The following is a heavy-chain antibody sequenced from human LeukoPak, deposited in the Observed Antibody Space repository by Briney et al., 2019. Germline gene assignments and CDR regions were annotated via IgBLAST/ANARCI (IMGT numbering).Heavy chain of an antibody. Sequence: SGGSLRLSCAAFGFTFSSYAMSWVRQAPGKGLEWVSSISGSGGTTYYAESVKGRFTISRDNSKNTLYLQMNSLRAEETAVYYCAKGLSSGWNLKGSDYWGQGTLVIVSS. D-gene: IGHD6-19*01. CDR2: ISGSGGTT. V-gene: IGHV3-23*01. CDR3: AKGLSSGWNLKGSDY. J-gene: IGHJ4*02. CDR1: GFTFSSYA.